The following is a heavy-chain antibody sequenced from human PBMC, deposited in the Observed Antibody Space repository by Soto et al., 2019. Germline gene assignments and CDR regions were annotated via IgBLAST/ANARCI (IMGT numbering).Heavy chain of an antibody. J-gene: IGHJ5*02. CDR1: GFSFDDYA. D-gene: IGHD6-13*01. Sequence: EVQLVESGGGVVQPGRSLRLSCAGSGFSFDDYAMYWVRQVPGAGLEWVAGISWSSGNIAHADSVKGRFIISRDNDKSALYLQMNSLRSDDTALYFCARGGSGDLTSAAGTTNWFDPWGQGTLVIVSS. CDR2: ISWSSGNI. CDR3: ARGGSGDLTSAAGTTNWFDP. V-gene: IGHV3-9*01.